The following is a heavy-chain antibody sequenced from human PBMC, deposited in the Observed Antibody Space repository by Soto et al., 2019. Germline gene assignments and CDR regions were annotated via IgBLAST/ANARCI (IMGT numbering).Heavy chain of an antibody. J-gene: IGHJ5*01. D-gene: IGHD1-26*01. V-gene: IGHV3-72*01. CDR1: GFSVSGWY. CDR3: AREGDARRLDS. Sequence: EVQLVESGGGLVQPGGSARLSCAASGFSVSGWYMDWVRQAPGKGLEWVARLKDRSQNYATEYAASVKGRFTVSRHASQNSMYLQMNSLKTEDTAVYYCAREGDARRLDSWGQGTLVTVS. CDR2: LKDRSQNYAT.